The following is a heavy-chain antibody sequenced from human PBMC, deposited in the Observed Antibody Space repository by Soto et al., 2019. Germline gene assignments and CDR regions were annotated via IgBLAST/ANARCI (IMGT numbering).Heavy chain of an antibody. D-gene: IGHD3-16*01. J-gene: IGHJ5*02. Sequence: ASVKVSCTASGYTFTGYYMHWVRQAPGQGLEWMGWINPNSGGTNYAQKFQGWVTMTRDTSISTAYMELSRLRSDDTAVYYCARESKSYDYVWGSSSRGFDPWGQGTLVTVSS. CDR1: GYTFTGYY. CDR2: INPNSGGT. V-gene: IGHV1-2*04. CDR3: ARESKSYDYVWGSSSRGFDP.